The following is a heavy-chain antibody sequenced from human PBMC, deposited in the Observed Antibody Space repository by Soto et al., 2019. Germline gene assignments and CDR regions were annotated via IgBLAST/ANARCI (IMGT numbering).Heavy chain of an antibody. D-gene: IGHD5-12*01. Sequence: TLSLTCAVSGGSISSGGYSWSWIRQPPGKGLEWIGYIYHSGSTYYNPSLKSRVTISVDRSKNQFSLKLSSVTAADTAVYYCARGVATITLKSRVIGGFDYWGQGTLVTVSS. CDR3: ARGVATITLKSRVIGGFDY. CDR2: IYHSGST. J-gene: IGHJ4*02. V-gene: IGHV4-30-2*01. CDR1: GGSISSGGYS.